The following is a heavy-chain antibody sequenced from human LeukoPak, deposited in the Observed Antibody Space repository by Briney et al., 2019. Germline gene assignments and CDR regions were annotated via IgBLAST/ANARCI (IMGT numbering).Heavy chain of an antibody. CDR3: ARLDGSWYKDY. J-gene: IGHJ4*02. CDR1: GFTFSSYS. V-gene: IGHV3-21*01. D-gene: IGHD6-13*01. CDR2: ISSSSSYI. Sequence: PGGSLRLSCAASGFTFSSYSMNWVRQAPGKGLEWVSSISSSSSYIYYADSVKGRFTISRDNAKNSLYLQMDSLRAEDTAVYYCARLDGSWYKDYWGQGTLVTVSS.